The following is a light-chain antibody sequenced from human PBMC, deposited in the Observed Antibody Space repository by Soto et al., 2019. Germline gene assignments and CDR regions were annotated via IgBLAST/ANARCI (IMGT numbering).Light chain of an antibody. CDR3: QQSYGSPRT. CDR2: AAS. V-gene: IGKV1-39*01. Sequence: DIQMTQSPSSLSASVADRVTITCRASQSISSYLNWYQQKPGKAPKLLIYAASSLQSGVPSRFTGSGSGTHFTLTISSLQPEDFATYYCQQSYGSPRTFGQGTKVDI. J-gene: IGKJ1*01. CDR1: QSISSY.